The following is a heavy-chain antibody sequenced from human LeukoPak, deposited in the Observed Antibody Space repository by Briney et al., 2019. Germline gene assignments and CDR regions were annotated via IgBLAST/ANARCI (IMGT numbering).Heavy chain of an antibody. CDR2: IIPNFGSA. CDR1: GGTLSSYA. Sequence: ASVRVSCEASGGTLSSYAISWVRHAPGQGLVWVGGIIPNFGSANYAQKFQGRVTITADESTSTAYMELSRLRSEDTAVYYCARGRGYSGYDSPLDYWGQGTLVTVSS. CDR3: ARGRGYSGYDSPLDY. D-gene: IGHD5-12*01. J-gene: IGHJ4*02. V-gene: IGHV1-69*13.